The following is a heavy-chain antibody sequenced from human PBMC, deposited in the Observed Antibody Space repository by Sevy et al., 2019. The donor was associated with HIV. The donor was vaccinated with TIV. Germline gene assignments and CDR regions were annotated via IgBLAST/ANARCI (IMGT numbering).Heavy chain of an antibody. V-gene: IGHV3-21*01. Sequence: GGSLRLSCAASGFTFRSYSMNWDRQAPGKGLEWLSSISDDSRYIYYSASVKGRFTISRANAKSSLYLQMNSLRVEDTAIYYCARDFTIFGVVSGIDYWGQGNLVTVSS. D-gene: IGHD3-3*01. CDR3: ARDFTIFGVVSGIDY. CDR2: ISDDSRYI. J-gene: IGHJ4*02. CDR1: GFTFRSYS.